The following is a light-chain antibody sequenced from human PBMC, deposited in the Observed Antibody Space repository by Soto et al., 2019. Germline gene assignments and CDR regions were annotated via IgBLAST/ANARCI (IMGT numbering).Light chain of an antibody. J-gene: IGKJ4*01. CDR2: GAS. V-gene: IGKV3-15*01. CDR3: QQYNNWPPLT. Sequence: EILLTQSQDNLSVSPGQTASLYCRASQSVSSSLAWYQQTPGRAPRLLIYGASTRATGIPTRFSGSGSGTEFTLTISSLQSEDFAVYYCQQYNNWPPLTFGGGTRWIS. CDR1: QSVSSS.